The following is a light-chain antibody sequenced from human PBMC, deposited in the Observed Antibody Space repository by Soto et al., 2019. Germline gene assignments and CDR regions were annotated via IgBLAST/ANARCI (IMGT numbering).Light chain of an antibody. Sequence: EIVLTQSPATLSLSPGESATLSCRASQSVSSYLACEQQKPGQAPRLLIYDASNRATGLPARFSGSGSGTDFTLTISSLEPEDFAVYYCQQRSNWPLTFGGGTKVEIK. CDR2: DAS. CDR1: QSVSSY. V-gene: IGKV3-11*01. CDR3: QQRSNWPLT. J-gene: IGKJ4*01.